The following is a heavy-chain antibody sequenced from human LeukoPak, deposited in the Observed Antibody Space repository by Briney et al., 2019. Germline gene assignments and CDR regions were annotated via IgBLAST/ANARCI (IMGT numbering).Heavy chain of an antibody. CDR2: ISSSGSTI. V-gene: IGHV3-48*03. CDR1: GFTSSSYE. CDR3: ARGWTLDS. D-gene: IGHD1-1*01. J-gene: IGHJ4*02. Sequence: GGSLRLSCAASGFTSSSYEMKWVRQAPGKGLEWVSYISSSGSTIYYADSVNGRFTISRDNAQNSLSLQMNSLRAEDTAVYYCARGWTLDSWGQGTLVTVSS.